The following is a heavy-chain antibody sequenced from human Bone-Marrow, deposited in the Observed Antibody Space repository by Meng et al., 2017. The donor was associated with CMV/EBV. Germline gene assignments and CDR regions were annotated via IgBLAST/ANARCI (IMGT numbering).Heavy chain of an antibody. CDR1: GGTFSSNA. CDR3: ARAWKPSLSDYYGSGSYFGWFDP. J-gene: IGHJ5*02. D-gene: IGHD3-10*01. Sequence: SVKVSCKASGGTFSSNAITWVRQAPGQGLEWLGGIIPILGIVNYAQKFQGRVTITTDESTSTAYMELSSLRSEDTAVYYCARAWKPSLSDYYGSGSYFGWFDPWGQGTLVTVSS. CDR2: IIPILGIV. V-gene: IGHV1-69*10.